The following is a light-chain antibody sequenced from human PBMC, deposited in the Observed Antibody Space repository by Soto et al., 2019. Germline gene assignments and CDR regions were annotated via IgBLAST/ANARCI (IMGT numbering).Light chain of an antibody. J-gene: IGLJ2*01. CDR2: EVS. CDR3: SSYAGSNNLRV. Sequence: QSALTQPPSASGSPGQSVTISCTGTSSDVGAYNYVSWYQQHPNKAPKLMIYEVSKRPSGVPGRFSGSKSGNTASLTVSGLQAEDEADYYCSSYAGSNNLRVFGGGTQLTVL. V-gene: IGLV2-8*01. CDR1: SSDVGAYNY.